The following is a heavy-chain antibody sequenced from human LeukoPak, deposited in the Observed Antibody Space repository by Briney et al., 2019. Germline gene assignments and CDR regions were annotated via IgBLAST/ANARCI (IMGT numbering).Heavy chain of an antibody. CDR1: GGTFSSSS. CDR3: ARAQGLTAPPPYGLDV. Sequence: ASVKVSCKTSGGTFSSSSITWVRQAPGQGLEWMGMIIPVRNITSYAQKFQGRVTITTDTSTSTVYMELSSLRSEETAVSYCARAQGLTAPPPYGLDVWGQGNTVIVSS. J-gene: IGHJ6*02. CDR2: IIPVRNIT. V-gene: IGHV1-69*04. D-gene: IGHD5-18*01.